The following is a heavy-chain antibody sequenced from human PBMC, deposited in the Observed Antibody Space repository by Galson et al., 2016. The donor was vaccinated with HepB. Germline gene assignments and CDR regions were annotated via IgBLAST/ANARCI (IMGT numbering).Heavy chain of an antibody. D-gene: IGHD2-15*01. V-gene: IGHV3-74*01. J-gene: IGHJ6*02. CDR2: ISSDGNTT. CDR1: GFTFSDYY. Sequence: SLRLSCAASGFTFSDYYMHWVRQGSGRGLMWVSRISSDGNTTTYADSVKGRFTISRDNSKNTLYLQMNRLRAEDTAVYYCAKGGTPDDQTVNYAMDVWGQGTTVTVSS. CDR3: AKGGTPDDQTVNYAMDV.